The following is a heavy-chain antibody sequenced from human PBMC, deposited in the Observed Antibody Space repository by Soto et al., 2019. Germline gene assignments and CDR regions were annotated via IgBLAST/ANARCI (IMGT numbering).Heavy chain of an antibody. J-gene: IGHJ6*02. Sequence: SETLRLTYAVSRGSISTYNYYWGWIRQPPEKNLQWIGSLAYSGGTYYNPSLKSRVTISVDASKNQFYPNLSSGNAAHTAVSYCARPRTSYGMDLWGQGPTVT. CDR1: RGSISTYNYY. CDR3: ARPRTSYGMDL. V-gene: IGHV4-39*01. CDR2: LAYSGGT.